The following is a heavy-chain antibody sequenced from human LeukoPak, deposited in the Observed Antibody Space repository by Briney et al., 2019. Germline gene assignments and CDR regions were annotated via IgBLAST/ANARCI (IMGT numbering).Heavy chain of an antibody. CDR1: GGSISSYY. Sequence: PSETLSLTCTVSGGSISSYYWSWIRQPPGKGLEWIGYIYYSGSTNYKPSLKSRVTISVDTSKNQFSLKLSSVTAADTAVYYCARLPGGDSSGQYWGQGTLVTVSS. D-gene: IGHD3-22*01. J-gene: IGHJ4*02. V-gene: IGHV4-59*01. CDR3: ARLPGGDSSGQY. CDR2: IYYSGST.